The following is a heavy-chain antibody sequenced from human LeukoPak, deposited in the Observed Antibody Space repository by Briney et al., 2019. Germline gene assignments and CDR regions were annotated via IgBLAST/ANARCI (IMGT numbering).Heavy chain of an antibody. CDR1: GFTFSRYG. Sequence: GGSLRLSCAVSGFTFSRYGMHWVRQAPGKGLEWVGRITNKANSFTTGYAASVKGRFTISRDDSKTSLYLQMNSLKTEDTAVYYCASLRRHCSTSSCPGVWGKGTTVTVSS. D-gene: IGHD2-2*01. CDR3: ASLRRHCSTSSCPGV. CDR2: ITNKANSFTT. V-gene: IGHV3-72*01. J-gene: IGHJ6*04.